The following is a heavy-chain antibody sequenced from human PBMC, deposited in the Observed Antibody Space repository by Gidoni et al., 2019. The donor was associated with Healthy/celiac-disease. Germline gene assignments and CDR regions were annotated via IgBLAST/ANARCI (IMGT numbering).Heavy chain of an antibody. CDR3: ATRTMVRGVNDAFDI. V-gene: IGHV3-23*01. CDR2: ISGSGGST. Sequence: EVQLLESGGGLVQHGGSLRLSCAASGFTFSRYAMSWVRQAPGKGLEWVSAISGSGGSTYYADSVKGRFTISRDNSKNTLYLQMNSLRAEDTAVYYCATRTMVRGVNDAFDIWGQGTMVTVSS. J-gene: IGHJ3*02. CDR1: GFTFSRYA. D-gene: IGHD3-10*01.